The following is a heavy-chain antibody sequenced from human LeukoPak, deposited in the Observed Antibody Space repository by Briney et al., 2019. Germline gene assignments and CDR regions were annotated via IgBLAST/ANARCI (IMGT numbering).Heavy chain of an antibody. CDR2: INPSGGST. J-gene: IGHJ5*02. CDR1: GYTFTSYY. D-gene: IGHD2-2*01. CDR3: ARDACSTTICQAGGNWFDP. Sequence: GASVNVSCKASGYTFTSYYMHWVRQAPGQGLERMGIINPSGGSTSYAQKFQGRVTMTRDTSTSTVYMELSSLRSEDTAVYFCARDACSTTICQAGGNWFDPWGQGTLVIVS. V-gene: IGHV1-46*01.